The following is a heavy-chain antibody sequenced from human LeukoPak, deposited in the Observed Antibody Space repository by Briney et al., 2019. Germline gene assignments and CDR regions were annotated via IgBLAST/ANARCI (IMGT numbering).Heavy chain of an antibody. V-gene: IGHV4-59*01. CDR3: ARDRIVVVPAALGLYYYYGMDV. CDR1: GASISSYY. J-gene: IGHJ6*02. D-gene: IGHD2-2*01. Sequence: SETLSLTCTVSGASISSYYWSWVRQSPGKGLEWIGYINYSGSTTYNPSLKSRITISVDTSQNQFSLKLSSVTAADTAVYYCARDRIVVVPAALGLYYYYGMDVWGQGTTVTVSS. CDR2: INYSGST.